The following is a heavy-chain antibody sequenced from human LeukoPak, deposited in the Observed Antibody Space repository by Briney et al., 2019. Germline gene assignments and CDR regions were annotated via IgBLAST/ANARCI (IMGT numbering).Heavy chain of an antibody. CDR3: ARRITGTTSDSFDY. J-gene: IGHJ4*02. CDR2: IYSSGST. CDR1: GGSLTSTSHY. D-gene: IGHD1-20*01. Sequence: SETLSLTCTVSGGSLTSTSHYWDWVRQPPGKGLEGLGSIYSSGSTYYNPSLKSRVTVSFDTSKNQFSLMLSSVTAADTAVYYCARRITGTTSDSFDYWGQGTLVTVSS. V-gene: IGHV4-39*01.